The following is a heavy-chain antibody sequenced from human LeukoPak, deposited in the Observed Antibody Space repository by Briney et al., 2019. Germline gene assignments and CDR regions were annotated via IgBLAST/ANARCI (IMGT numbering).Heavy chain of an antibody. V-gene: IGHV5-51*01. CDR2: IYPGDSDT. CDR3: ARQDGNSEFYFDS. D-gene: IGHD4-23*01. CDR1: GHNFIYYW. J-gene: IGHJ4*02. Sequence: GESLKIPCQSSGHNFIYYWIAWVRQMPGRGLEWMGIIYPGDSDTRYSPSFQGQVTISADKSLSTAFLQLKSLKASDTAMYYCARQDGNSEFYFDSWGQGTLVTVSS.